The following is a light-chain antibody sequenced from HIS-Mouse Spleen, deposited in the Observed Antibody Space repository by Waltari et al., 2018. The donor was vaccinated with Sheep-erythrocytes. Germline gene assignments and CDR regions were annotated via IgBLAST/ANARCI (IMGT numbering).Light chain of an antibody. V-gene: IGLV2-14*02. CDR1: SSDVGSYNL. CDR3: CSYAGSYNHV. Sequence: QSALTQPASVSGSPGQSITISCTGTSSDVGSYNLVSWYQQHPGKAPKPIIYEGRKRPAGVSNRLAGSKSGNTASLTISGLQAEDEADYYCCSYAGSYNHVFATGTKVTVL. J-gene: IGLJ1*01. CDR2: EGR.